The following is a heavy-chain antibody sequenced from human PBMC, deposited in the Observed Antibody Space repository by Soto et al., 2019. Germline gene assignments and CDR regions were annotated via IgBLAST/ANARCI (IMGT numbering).Heavy chain of an antibody. CDR2: ISYDGSNK. CDR1: GFTFSSYA. V-gene: IGHV3-30-3*01. D-gene: IGHD4-17*01. Sequence: QVQLVESGGGVVQPGRSLRLSCAASGFTFSSYAMHWVRQAPGKGLEWVAVISYDGSNKYYADSVKGRFTISRDNSKKTRYRQMNSLTAEDTAVNYCARATTTVVTPFYFAYWGQGTLVTVSS. J-gene: IGHJ4*02. CDR3: ARATTTVVTPFYFAY.